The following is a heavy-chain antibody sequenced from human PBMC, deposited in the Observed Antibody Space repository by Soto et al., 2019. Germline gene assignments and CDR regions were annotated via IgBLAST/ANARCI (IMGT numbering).Heavy chain of an antibody. CDR1: GYSFTSYW. V-gene: IGHV5-51*01. CDR3: ARLNSGVAARLRYYYYYYMDV. J-gene: IGHJ6*03. D-gene: IGHD6-6*01. CDR2: IYPGDSDT. Sequence: GESLKISCKGSGYSFTSYWIGWVRQMPGKGLEWMGIIYPGDSDTRYSPSFQGQVTISADKSTSTAYLQWSSLKASDTAMYYCARLNSGVAARLRYYYYYYMDVWGKGTTVTVSS.